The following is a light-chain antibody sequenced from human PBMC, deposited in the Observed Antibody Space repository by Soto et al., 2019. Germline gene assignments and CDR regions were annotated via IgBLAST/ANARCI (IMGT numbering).Light chain of an antibody. J-gene: IGLJ1*01. CDR2: EVS. CDR3: SSYAGSYHSLYV. CDR1: SSDVGGYNY. Sequence: QSALTQPPSASGSPGQSVTISCTGTSSDVGGYNYVSWYQQHPGKAPKLMIYEVSKRPSGVPDRFSGSKSGNTASLTVSGLQAEDEADYYSSSYAGSYHSLYVFGTGTNLTVL. V-gene: IGLV2-8*01.